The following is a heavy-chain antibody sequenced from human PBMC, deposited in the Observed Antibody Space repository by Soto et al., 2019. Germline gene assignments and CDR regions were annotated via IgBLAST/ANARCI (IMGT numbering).Heavy chain of an antibody. CDR2: ISSSSSYI. CDR1: GFTFSSYS. D-gene: IGHD2-2*02. Sequence: KAGGSLRLSCAASGFTFSSYSMNWVRQAPGKGLEWVSSISSSSSYIYYADSVKGRFTISRDNAKNSLYLQMNSLRAEDTAVYYCARDFSVVPAAIRYYYYGMDVWGQGTTVTVSS. V-gene: IGHV3-21*01. CDR3: ARDFSVVPAAIRYYYYGMDV. J-gene: IGHJ6*02.